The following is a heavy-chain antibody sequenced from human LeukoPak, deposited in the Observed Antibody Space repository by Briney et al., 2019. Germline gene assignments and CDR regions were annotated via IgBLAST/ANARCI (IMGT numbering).Heavy chain of an antibody. V-gene: IGHV3-30*01. CDR2: IPYEGSEK. CDR1: GFTFTNYA. CDR3: ARGREAGNRRLAGDDY. D-gene: IGHD3-10*01. J-gene: IGHJ4*02. Sequence: GGSLRLSCAASGFTFTNYAMHWVRQAPGKGLEWVSIIPYEGSEKYYVDSVKGRFTISRDNSRNTLYLQMNSLRPEDTAVYYCARGREAGNRRLAGDDYWGQGTLVIVSS.